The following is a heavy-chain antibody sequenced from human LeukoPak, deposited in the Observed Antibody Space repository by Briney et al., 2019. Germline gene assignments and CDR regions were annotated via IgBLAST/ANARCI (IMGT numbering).Heavy chain of an antibody. CDR1: GFTFSSYS. V-gene: IGHV3-21*01. J-gene: IGHJ4*02. Sequence: GGSLRLSCAASGFTFSSYSFNWVRQAPGKGLEWVASITSTSTYIYYADSVQGRFAVSRDNAKNSLYLQMNSLRAEDTAVYYCARIRPSYYFDFWGQGTLVTVSS. CDR3: ARIRPSYYFDF. CDR2: ITSTSTYI.